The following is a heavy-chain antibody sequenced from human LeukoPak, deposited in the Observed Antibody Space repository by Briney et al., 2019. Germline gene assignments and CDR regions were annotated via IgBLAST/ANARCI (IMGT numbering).Heavy chain of an antibody. J-gene: IGHJ4*02. Sequence: PGGSLRLSCAASGFNFTNYGVTWVRQAPGKGLEWASGIGGSGGSTFYADSVKGRFTISRDNSNNTLYLQMNTLRDQDTAVYYCAKGFRYFDSWGQGTLVTVSS. CDR1: GFNFTNYG. V-gene: IGHV3-23*01. CDR3: AKGFRYFDS. CDR2: IGGSGGST.